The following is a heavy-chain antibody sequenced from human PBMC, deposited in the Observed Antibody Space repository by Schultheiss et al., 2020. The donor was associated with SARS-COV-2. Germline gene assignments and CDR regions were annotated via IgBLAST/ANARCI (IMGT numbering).Heavy chain of an antibody. Sequence: SETLSLTCTVSGGSISSYYWSWIRQPAGKGLEWIGRIYTSGSTNYNPSLKSRVTMSVDTSKNQFSLKLSSVTAADTAVYYCARADYYDISPYENWFDPWGQGTLVTVSS. CDR2: IYTSGST. V-gene: IGHV4-4*07. D-gene: IGHD3-22*01. J-gene: IGHJ5*02. CDR3: ARADYYDISPYENWFDP. CDR1: GGSISSYY.